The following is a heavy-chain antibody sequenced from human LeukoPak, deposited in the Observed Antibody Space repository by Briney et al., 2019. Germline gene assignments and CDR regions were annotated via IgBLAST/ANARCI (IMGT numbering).Heavy chain of an antibody. CDR1: GFTFSSNS. D-gene: IGHD5-12*01. J-gene: IGHJ4*02. V-gene: IGHV3-30*04. CDR2: ISYDGRNE. CDR3: ARDRSSYEYYFDY. Sequence: AGSLRLSCAASGFTFSSNSMSWVRQAPGKGLEWVAVISYDGRNEYYADSVKGRFTISRDNSKNTLYLQMHSLRAEDTAVYYCARDRSSYEYYFDYWGQGTLVTVSS.